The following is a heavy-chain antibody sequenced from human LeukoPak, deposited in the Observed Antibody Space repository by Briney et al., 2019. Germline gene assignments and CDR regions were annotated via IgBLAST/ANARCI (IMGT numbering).Heavy chain of an antibody. CDR1: GFTFSSYW. Sequence: PGGSLRLSCAASGFTFSSYWMSWVRQAPGKGLEWVANIKQDGSERYYVDSVKGRFTISRDNAKNSLYLQMNSLRAEDTAVYYCAITADYYDSSGPPQGFDPWGQGTLVTVSS. J-gene: IGHJ5*02. CDR2: IKQDGSER. CDR3: AITADYYDSSGPPQGFDP. V-gene: IGHV3-7*01. D-gene: IGHD3-22*01.